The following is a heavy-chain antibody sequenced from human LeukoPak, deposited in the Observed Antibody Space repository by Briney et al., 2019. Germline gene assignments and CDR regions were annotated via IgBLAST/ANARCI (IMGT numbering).Heavy chain of an antibody. V-gene: IGHV3-72*01. CDR2: TRNKANSYIT. J-gene: IGHJ4*02. CDR1: GFTFSDHF. CDR3: ASIRGTFGY. Sequence: GGSLRLSCAASGFTFSDHFLDWVRQAPGKGLEWVGRTRNKANSYITEYAASVKGRFTISRDDSKNSLYLQMTSLKTDDTAMYYCASIRGTFGYWGQGTLVTVSS. D-gene: IGHD1-26*01.